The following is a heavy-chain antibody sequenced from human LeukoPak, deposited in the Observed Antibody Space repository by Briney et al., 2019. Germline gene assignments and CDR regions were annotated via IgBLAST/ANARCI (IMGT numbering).Heavy chain of an antibody. Sequence: EASVKVSCKASGYTFTGYYMHWVRQAPGQGLEWMGWINPNSGGTSYAQKFQGRVTMTRDTSISTAYMELSRLRSDDTAVYYCARGGVSSSWYETDYYYYYGMDVWGQGTTVTVSS. V-gene: IGHV1-2*02. J-gene: IGHJ6*02. CDR2: INPNSGGT. D-gene: IGHD6-13*01. CDR1: GYTFTGYY. CDR3: ARGGVSSSWYETDYYYYYGMDV.